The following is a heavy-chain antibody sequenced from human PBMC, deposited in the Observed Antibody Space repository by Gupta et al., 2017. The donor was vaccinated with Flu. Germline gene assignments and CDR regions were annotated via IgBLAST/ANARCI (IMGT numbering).Heavy chain of an antibody. CDR2: INPNSGGT. CDR3: ARDVEPAANDAFHI. Sequence: TFTDYYIHWVRQAPGQGLEWMGRINPNSGGTNFAQKFQGRVTMTRDTSTSTAYMELDRLIFDDTAVYYCARDVEPAANDAFHIWGQGTMVTVSS. J-gene: IGHJ3*02. V-gene: IGHV1-2*06. CDR1: TFTDYY. D-gene: IGHD2-2*01.